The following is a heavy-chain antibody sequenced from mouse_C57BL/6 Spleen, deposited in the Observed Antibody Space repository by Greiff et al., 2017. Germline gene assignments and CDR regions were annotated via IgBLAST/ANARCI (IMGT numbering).Heavy chain of an antibody. V-gene: IGHV1-64*01. CDR2: IHPNSGST. CDR1: GYTFTSYW. J-gene: IGHJ4*01. D-gene: IGHD1-1*01. CDR3: AHYYGSSYGYAMDY. Sequence: QVQLQQPGAELVKPGASVKLSCKASGYTFTSYWMHWVKQRPGQGLEWIGMIHPNSGSTNYNEKFKSKATLTVDKSSSTAYMQLSSLTSEESAVYYCAHYYGSSYGYAMDYWGQGTSVTVSS.